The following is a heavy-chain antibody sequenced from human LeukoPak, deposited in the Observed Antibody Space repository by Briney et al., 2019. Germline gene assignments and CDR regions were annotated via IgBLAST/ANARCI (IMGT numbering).Heavy chain of an antibody. J-gene: IGHJ4*02. V-gene: IGHV3-21*01. D-gene: IGHD1-26*01. CDR1: GFTFSSYN. CDR3: ARDRGTYGNY. CDR2: ISGSSSYI. Sequence: PGGSLRLSCAPSGFTFSSYNMNWVRQAPGKGLEWVSSISGSSSYIYYADSVKGQFTISRDNAKNSLYLQMNSLRAEDTAVYYCARDRGTYGNYWGQGTLVTVSS.